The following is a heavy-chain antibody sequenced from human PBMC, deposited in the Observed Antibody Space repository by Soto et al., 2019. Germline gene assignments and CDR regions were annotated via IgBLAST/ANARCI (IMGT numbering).Heavy chain of an antibody. CDR3: TTASTGVLPAIDY. D-gene: IGHD2-2*01. Sequence: EVQLVESGGGLVKPGGSLRLSCAASGFTFSNAWMSWVRQAPGKGLEWVGRIKSKTDGGTTDYAAPVKGRFTISRDDSKNTLYLQMNSLKTEDTAVYYCTTASTGVLPAIDYWGQGTLVTVSS. J-gene: IGHJ4*02. CDR2: IKSKTDGGTT. CDR1: GFTFSNAW. V-gene: IGHV3-15*01.